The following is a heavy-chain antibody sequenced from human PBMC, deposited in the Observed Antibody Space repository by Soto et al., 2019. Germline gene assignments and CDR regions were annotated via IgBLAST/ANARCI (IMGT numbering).Heavy chain of an antibody. CDR2: ISGSGGST. D-gene: IGHD3-22*01. J-gene: IGHJ4*02. Sequence: GGSLRLSCAASGFTFSSYAMGWVRQAPGKGLEWVSAISGSGGSTYYADSVKGRFTISRDNSKNTLYLQMNSLRAEDTAVYYCAKDELRTAFSGYYYDSSGSKPFDYWGQGTLVTVSS. CDR1: GFTFSSYA. V-gene: IGHV3-23*01. CDR3: AKDELRTAFSGYYYDSSGSKPFDY.